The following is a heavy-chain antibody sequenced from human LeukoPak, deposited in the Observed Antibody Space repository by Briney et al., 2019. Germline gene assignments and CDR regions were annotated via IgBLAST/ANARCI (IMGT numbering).Heavy chain of an antibody. CDR2: IYYSGST. V-gene: IGHV4-59*01. D-gene: IGHD3-10*01. CDR3: ARLSVRGVIAY. J-gene: IGHJ4*02. Sequence: PSETLSLTCTVSGGSISSYYWSWIRQPPGKGLEWIGYIYYSGSTNYNPSLKSRVTISVDTSKNQFSLKLSSVTAADTAVYYCARLSVRGVIAYWGQGTLVTVSS. CDR1: GGSISSYY.